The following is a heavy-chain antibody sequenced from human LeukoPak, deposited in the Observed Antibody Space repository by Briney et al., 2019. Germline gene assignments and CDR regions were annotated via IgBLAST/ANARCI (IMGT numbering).Heavy chain of an antibody. CDR2: INPSGGST. Sequence: ASVKVSCKASGNTFTSYDMHWVRQAPGQGLEWMGIINPSGGSTIYAQNFQGRVTMTTDTSTSTVYMELSSLRSEDTAVYYCARDQDDYGLFDYWGQGTLVTVSS. CDR1: GNTFTSYD. D-gene: IGHD4-17*01. CDR3: ARDQDDYGLFDY. J-gene: IGHJ4*02. V-gene: IGHV1-46*01.